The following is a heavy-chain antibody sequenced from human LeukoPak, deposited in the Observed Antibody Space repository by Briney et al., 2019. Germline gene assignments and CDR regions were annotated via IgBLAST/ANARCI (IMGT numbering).Heavy chain of an antibody. J-gene: IGHJ6*04. CDR1: GFTFSSYE. V-gene: IGHV3-48*03. Sequence: GGSLRLSCAASGFTFSSYEMNWVRQAPGKGLEWVSYISSSGSTIYYADSVKGRFTISRDNAKNSLYLQMNSLEAEDTAVYYCACPCGVTTTGYYYYGMDVWGKGTTVTVSS. CDR2: ISSSGSTI. D-gene: IGHD4-17*01. CDR3: ACPCGVTTTGYYYYGMDV.